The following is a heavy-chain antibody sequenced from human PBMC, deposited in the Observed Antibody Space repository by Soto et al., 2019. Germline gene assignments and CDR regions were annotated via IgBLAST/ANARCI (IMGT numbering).Heavy chain of an antibody. Sequence: QVQLVDSGGGVVQPGRSLRLSCAASGFTFSSFGMHWVRQAPAKGLEWVAVTSYDGSNKYYADSVKGRFTISRDNSKNTLYLQMNSLRAEDTAVYYCAKVMGVRGVTSGADYWGQGTLVTVSS. D-gene: IGHD3-10*01. V-gene: IGHV3-30*18. J-gene: IGHJ4*02. CDR1: GFTFSSFG. CDR2: TSYDGSNK. CDR3: AKVMGVRGVTSGADY.